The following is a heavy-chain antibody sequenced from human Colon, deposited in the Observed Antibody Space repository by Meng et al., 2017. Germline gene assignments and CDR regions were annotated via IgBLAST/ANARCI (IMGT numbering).Heavy chain of an antibody. CDR2: INHGGTT. J-gene: IGHJ4*02. D-gene: IGHD6-19*01. V-gene: IGHV4-38-2*02. CDR3: ARDGSGRGHY. Sequence: SETLSLTCAVSGYSISSGYYWGWIRLAPGKGLEWIGSINHGGTTYYNPSLKSRVTISLDTSKNQLSLEVNSVTAADTAVYYCARDGSGRGHYWGQGTLVTVSS. CDR1: GYSISSGYY.